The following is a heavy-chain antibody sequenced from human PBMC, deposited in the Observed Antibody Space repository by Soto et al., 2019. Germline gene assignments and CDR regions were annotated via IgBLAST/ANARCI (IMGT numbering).Heavy chain of an antibody. D-gene: IGHD2-8*01. CDR1: GGSISSSSYY. V-gene: IGHV4-39*01. CDR2: IYYSGST. Sequence: PSETLSLTCTVSGGSISSSSYYWGWIRQPPGKGLEWIGSIYYSGSTYYNPSLKSRVTISVDTSKNQFSLKLSSVTAADTAVYYCASPGMMSDCTNGVCYDGPNWFDPWGQGTLVTVSS. J-gene: IGHJ5*02. CDR3: ASPGMMSDCTNGVCYDGPNWFDP.